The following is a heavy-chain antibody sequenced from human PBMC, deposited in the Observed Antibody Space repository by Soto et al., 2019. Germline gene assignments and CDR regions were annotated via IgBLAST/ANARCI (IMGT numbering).Heavy chain of an antibody. Sequence: GGSLRLSCEASGFIFSNYEMTWVRQAPGKGLEWVSYISATGNTIYYADSVRGRFTISRDRAKNFLYLQMSSLTAEDTAVYYCARGRSHYYYYGMDVWGRGTTVTVSS. V-gene: IGHV3-48*03. CDR1: GFIFSNYE. D-gene: IGHD3-3*01. J-gene: IGHJ6*02. CDR2: ISATGNTI. CDR3: ARGRSHYYYYGMDV.